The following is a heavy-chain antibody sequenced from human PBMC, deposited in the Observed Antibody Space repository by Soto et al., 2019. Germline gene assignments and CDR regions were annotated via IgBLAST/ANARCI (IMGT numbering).Heavy chain of an antibody. CDR1: GFPFSNYA. J-gene: IGHJ4*02. CDR2: FSGSGVST. Sequence: SGGSLRLSCVASGFPFSNYAMTWVRQAPGKGLEWVSAFSGSGVSTYYADSVMGRFTISRDNSKNTVYLQMNSLRAEDTAVYYCAKIESRFFYDSTGYYPFDYWGQGTLVTVSS. CDR3: AKIESRFFYDSTGYYPFDY. V-gene: IGHV3-23*01. D-gene: IGHD3-22*01.